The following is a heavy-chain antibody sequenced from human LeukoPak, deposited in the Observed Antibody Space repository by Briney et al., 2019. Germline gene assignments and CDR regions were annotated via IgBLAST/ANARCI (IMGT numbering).Heavy chain of an antibody. D-gene: IGHD2-15*01. V-gene: IGHV3-30-3*01. CDR3: ARDTCSGGSCHATDF. Sequence: GGSLRLSCAASGFTFSSYAMHWVRQAPGKGLEWVAVISYDGSNKYYADSVKGRFTISRDNSKNTLYLQMSSLRSEDTAIYYCARDTCSGGSCHATDFWGQGTLVTVSS. CDR1: GFTFSSYA. CDR2: ISYDGSNK. J-gene: IGHJ4*02.